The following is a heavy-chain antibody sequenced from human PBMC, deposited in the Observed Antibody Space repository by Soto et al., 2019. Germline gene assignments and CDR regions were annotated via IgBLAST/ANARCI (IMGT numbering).Heavy chain of an antibody. CDR2: IYYSGIT. Sequence: PSETLSLTCTFSVGSIGSGGYYCSWMRQHPWKGLEWIGYIYYSGITYYNPSLKSRVTISVDTSKNQFSLKLSSVTAADTDVYYCARSQGHYFEYLGQGTLVIVSS. CDR1: VGSIGSGGYY. CDR3: ARSQGHYFEY. J-gene: IGHJ4*02. V-gene: IGHV4-31*03.